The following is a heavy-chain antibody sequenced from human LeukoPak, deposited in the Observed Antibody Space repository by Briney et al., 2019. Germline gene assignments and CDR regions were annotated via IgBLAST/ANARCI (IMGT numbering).Heavy chain of an antibody. J-gene: IGHJ4*02. V-gene: IGHV1-69*04. CDR2: IIPIFAIV. CDR3: ARADSSGYSLDENFDY. CDR1: GGTLSSYA. D-gene: IGHD3-22*01. Sequence: AASVKVSCTASGGTLSSYALNWVRQAPGQGLEWIGRIIPIFAIVNYAQNFQGRVTITADKSTNTAYMELSSLRFEDTAFYYCARADSSGYSLDENFDYWGQGTLVTVSS.